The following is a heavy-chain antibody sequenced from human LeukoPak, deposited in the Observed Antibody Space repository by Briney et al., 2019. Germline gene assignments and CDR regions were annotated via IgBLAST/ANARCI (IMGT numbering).Heavy chain of an antibody. Sequence: SETPSLTCTVSGASISRYYWSCLRQPAGKGLEWIGRIYTSGSTNYNPSLKSRVTMSVDTSKNQFSLKLSSVTAADTAVYYCARGYDYWGQGTLVTVSS. D-gene: IGHD3-22*01. J-gene: IGHJ4*02. V-gene: IGHV4-4*07. CDR2: IYTSGST. CDR1: GASISRYY. CDR3: ARGYDY.